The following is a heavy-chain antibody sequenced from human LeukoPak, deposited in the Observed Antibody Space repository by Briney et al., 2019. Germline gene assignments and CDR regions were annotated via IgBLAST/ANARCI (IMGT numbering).Heavy chain of an antibody. CDR1: GGSISSYY. CDR3: ASPGEDCSSTSCYNYYYGMDV. Sequence: PSETLSLTCTVSGGSISSYYWSWIRQPPGKGLEWIGYVYYSGNTNYNPSLKSRVTISVDTSKNQFSLKLSSVTAADTAVYYCASPGEDCSSTSCYNYYYGMDVWGQGTTVTVSS. V-gene: IGHV4-59*12. J-gene: IGHJ6*02. CDR2: VYYSGNT. D-gene: IGHD2-2*02.